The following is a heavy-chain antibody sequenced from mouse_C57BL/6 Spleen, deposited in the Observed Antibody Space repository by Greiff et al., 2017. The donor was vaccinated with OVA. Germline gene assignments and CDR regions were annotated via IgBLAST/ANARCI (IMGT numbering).Heavy chain of an antibody. V-gene: IGHV1-72*01. D-gene: IGHD3-2*02. CDR3: ARVGSNSGYVHYAMDY. J-gene: IGHJ4*01. Sequence: QVQLQQSGAELVKPGASVKLSCKASGYTFTSYWMHWVKQRPGRGLEWIGRIDPKSGGTKYNEKFKSKATLTVDKPSSTAYMQLSSLTSEDSAVYYCARVGSNSGYVHYAMDYWGQGTSVTVSS. CDR1: GYTFTSYW. CDR2: IDPKSGGT.